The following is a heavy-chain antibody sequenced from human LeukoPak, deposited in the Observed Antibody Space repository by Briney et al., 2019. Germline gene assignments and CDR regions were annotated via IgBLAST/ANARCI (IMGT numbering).Heavy chain of an antibody. CDR3: ARDWSGKNAFDI. J-gene: IGHJ3*02. V-gene: IGHV4-59*01. CDR1: GGSINNFY. Sequence: SETLSLTCTVSGGSINNFYWTWIRQPPGKGLECIGYIYYSGSTNYSPSLKSRVTISVDTSKNQFSLKLSSVTAADTAVYYCARDWSGKNAFDIWGQGTMVTVSS. D-gene: IGHD3-10*01. CDR2: IYYSGST.